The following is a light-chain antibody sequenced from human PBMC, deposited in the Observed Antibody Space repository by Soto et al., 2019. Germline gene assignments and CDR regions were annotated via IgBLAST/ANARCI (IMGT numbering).Light chain of an antibody. CDR1: QSVSSSY. V-gene: IGKV3-20*01. Sequence: EIVVTQSPGTLSLSPWERATLSCRASQSVSSSYLAWYQQKPGQAPRLLIYGASSRATGIPDRFSGSGSGTDFTLTISRLEPEDFAGYYCQQYGSSPLTFGGGTKVDIK. CDR2: GAS. CDR3: QQYGSSPLT. J-gene: IGKJ4*01.